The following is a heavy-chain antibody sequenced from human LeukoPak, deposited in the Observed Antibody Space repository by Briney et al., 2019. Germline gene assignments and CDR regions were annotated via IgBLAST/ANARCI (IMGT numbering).Heavy chain of an antibody. CDR1: GFTFSSYG. CDR2: ISYDGSNK. CDR3: AKAGAYCSGGSCPGWFDP. J-gene: IGHJ5*02. D-gene: IGHD2-15*01. V-gene: IGHV3-30*18. Sequence: GGSLRLSCAASGFTFSSYGMHWVRQAPGKGLEWVAVISYDGSNKYYADSVKGRFTISRDNSKNTLYLQMNSLRAEDTAVYYCAKAGAYCSGGSCPGWFDPWGQGTLVTVSS.